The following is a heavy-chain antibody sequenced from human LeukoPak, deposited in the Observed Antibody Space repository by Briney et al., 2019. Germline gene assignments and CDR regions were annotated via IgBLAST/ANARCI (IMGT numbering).Heavy chain of an antibody. V-gene: IGHV1-8*01. J-gene: IGHJ4*02. Sequence: ASVKVSCKASGYTFTSYDINWVRQATGQGLEWMGWMNPNSGNTGYAQKFQGRVTMTRNTSISTAYMELSGLRSEDTAVYYCARVTFGGVVADFDYWGQGTLVTVSS. D-gene: IGHD3-16*02. CDR2: MNPNSGNT. CDR3: ARVTFGGVVADFDY. CDR1: GYTFTSYD.